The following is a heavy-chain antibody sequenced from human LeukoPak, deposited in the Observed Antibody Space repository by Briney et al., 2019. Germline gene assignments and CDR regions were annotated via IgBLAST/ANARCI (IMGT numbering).Heavy chain of an antibody. CDR1: GFTFSDYY. V-gene: IGHV4-31*02. Sequence: LRLSCAASGFTFSDYYWSWIRQHLGKGLEWIGYIYYSGSTYYNPSLKSRVIISGDTSKNQFSLKLSSVTAADTAVYYCARTTVVAKYFDYWGQGTLVTVSS. J-gene: IGHJ4*02. CDR2: IYYSGST. D-gene: IGHD4-17*01. CDR3: ARTTVVAKYFDY.